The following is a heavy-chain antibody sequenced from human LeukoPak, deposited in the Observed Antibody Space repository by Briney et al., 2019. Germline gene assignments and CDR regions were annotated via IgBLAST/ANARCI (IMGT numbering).Heavy chain of an antibody. CDR2: IWYDGSNK. CDR3: ARDSNYDFWSGAFDI. Sequence: GGSLRLSCAASGFPFSSYGMHWVRQAPGKGLEWVAVIWYDGSNKYYADSVKGRFTISRDNSKNTLYLQMNSLRAEDTAVYYCARDSNYDFWSGAFDIWGQGTMVTVSS. J-gene: IGHJ3*02. CDR1: GFPFSSYG. V-gene: IGHV3-33*01. D-gene: IGHD3-3*01.